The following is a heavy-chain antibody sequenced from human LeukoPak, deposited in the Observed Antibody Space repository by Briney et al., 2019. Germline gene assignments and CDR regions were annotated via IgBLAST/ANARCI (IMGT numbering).Heavy chain of an antibody. V-gene: IGHV3-23*01. CDR2: ISGSGSST. D-gene: IGHD2-15*01. J-gene: IGHJ3*02. CDR1: GFTFRDYA. Sequence: GGSLRLSCAASGFTFRDYAMTWVRQTPGTGLEWVSGISGSGSSTYSADSVRGRFTISRDNSNNTLYLQMNSLRAEDTAVYSCARIKEYGFDIWGQGTMVTVSS. CDR3: ARIKEYGFDI.